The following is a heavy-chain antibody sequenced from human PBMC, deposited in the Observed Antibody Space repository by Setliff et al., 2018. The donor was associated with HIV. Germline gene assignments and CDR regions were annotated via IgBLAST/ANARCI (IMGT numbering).Heavy chain of an antibody. Sequence: SETLSLTCTVSGGSISSGGHYWNWIRQHPGKGLEWIGFIYSSGTTSYNPSLKSRVAISLDPSKNQFSLKLSSVTAADTAVYYCARDRALRSYFDPWGPGTLVTVSS. V-gene: IGHV4-31*03. CDR3: ARDRALRSYFDP. J-gene: IGHJ5*02. CDR2: IYSSGTT. CDR1: GGSISSGGHY. D-gene: IGHD3-10*01.